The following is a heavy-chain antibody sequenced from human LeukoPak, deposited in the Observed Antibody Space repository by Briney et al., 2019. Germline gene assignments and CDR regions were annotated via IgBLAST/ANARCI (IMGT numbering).Heavy chain of an antibody. CDR1: GDSISNYY. CDR2: IYTTGHT. Sequence: SETLSLTCTVSGDSISNYYWSWIRLPAGKGLEWIGRIYTTGHTDYNPSLRSRVTISLDTSKNQFSLKLSSVTAADTAVYYCARDRVDFNVWGKGTTVTVSS. J-gene: IGHJ6*04. CDR3: ARDRVDFNV. V-gene: IGHV4-4*07. D-gene: IGHD3-3*01.